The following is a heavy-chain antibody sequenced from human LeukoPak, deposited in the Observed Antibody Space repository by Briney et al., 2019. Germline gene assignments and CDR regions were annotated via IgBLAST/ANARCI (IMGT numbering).Heavy chain of an antibody. V-gene: IGHV3-11*01. CDR1: GFTFSSYW. CDR3: ARGVYDSSGSRRFDI. CDR2: ISSSGSTI. Sequence: GGSLRLSCAASGFTFSSYWMSWIRQAPGEGLEWVSYISSSGSTIYYADSVKGRFTISRDNAKNSLYLQMNSLRAEDTAVYYCARGVYDSSGSRRFDIWGQGTMVTVSS. D-gene: IGHD3-22*01. J-gene: IGHJ3*02.